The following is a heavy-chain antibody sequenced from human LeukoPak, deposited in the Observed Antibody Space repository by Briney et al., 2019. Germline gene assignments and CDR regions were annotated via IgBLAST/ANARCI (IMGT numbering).Heavy chain of an antibody. V-gene: IGHV3-23*01. Sequence: GGSLRLSCAASGFTFSSYGMSWVRQAPGKGLEWVSTITDSGDSTYYADSVKGRFTISRDNSKKTLYLQMNSLRAEDTAVYYCGSPPQIMRWGKETLVTVSS. CDR2: ITDSGDST. D-gene: IGHD3-16*01. CDR1: GFTFSSYG. J-gene: IGHJ4*02. CDR3: GSPPQIMR.